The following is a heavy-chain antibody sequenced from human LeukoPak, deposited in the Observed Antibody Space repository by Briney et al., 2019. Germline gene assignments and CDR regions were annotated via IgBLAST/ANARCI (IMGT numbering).Heavy chain of an antibody. J-gene: IGHJ4*02. Sequence: SETLSLTCTVSGGSISNSCWCWVRQPAGKGLEWIGRISASGNTDYNPSLKGRVTVSVDTSKNQFSLRLTSVTAADTAVYYCAREGRSSTPGYWGQGTLVTVSS. V-gene: IGHV4-4*07. CDR1: GGSISNSC. CDR3: AREGRSSTPGY. D-gene: IGHD2-15*01. CDR2: ISASGNT.